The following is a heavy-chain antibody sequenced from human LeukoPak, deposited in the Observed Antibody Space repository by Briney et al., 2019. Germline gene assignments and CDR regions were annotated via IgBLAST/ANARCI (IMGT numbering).Heavy chain of an antibody. CDR3: ARGGYGHNMDV. CDR2: IKNAGIDT. Sequence: GGSLRLSCVGSGFMFSNYYMYWVRQAPGKGLAWVSRIKNAGIDTISADSVKGRFTVSRGNAKNTVYLQMSSLRAEDTAVYYCARGGYGHNMDVWGEGTTVTVSS. V-gene: IGHV3-74*01. J-gene: IGHJ6*03. D-gene: IGHD3-10*01. CDR1: GFMFSNYY.